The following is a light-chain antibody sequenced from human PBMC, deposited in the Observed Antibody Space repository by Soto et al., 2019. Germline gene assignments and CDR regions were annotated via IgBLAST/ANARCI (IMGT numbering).Light chain of an antibody. V-gene: IGLV1-51*02. CDR2: ENN. CDR3: GTWYSSLSAWV. Sequence: QSVLTQPPSVSAAPGQKVTISCSGSSSNIGNNYVSWYQQLPGTAPKLLIYENNKRPSGIPDRFSGSKSGTSATLGITGLQTGDEAEYYCGTWYSSLSAWVFGGGTKVTVL. J-gene: IGLJ3*02. CDR1: SSNIGNNY.